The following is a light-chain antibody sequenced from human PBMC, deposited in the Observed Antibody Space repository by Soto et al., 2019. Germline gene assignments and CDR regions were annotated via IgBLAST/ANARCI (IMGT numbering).Light chain of an antibody. Sequence: QSVLTQPPSVSGAPGQRVTISCTGSSSNIGAGYDVHWYQQVPGTAPKLLIYGNINRPSGVPDRFSGSKSGTSASLAITGLQADDEADYYCAAWDDSLNGPVFGGGTKLTVL. J-gene: IGLJ3*02. CDR2: GNI. V-gene: IGLV1-40*01. CDR3: AAWDDSLNGPV. CDR1: SSNIGAGYD.